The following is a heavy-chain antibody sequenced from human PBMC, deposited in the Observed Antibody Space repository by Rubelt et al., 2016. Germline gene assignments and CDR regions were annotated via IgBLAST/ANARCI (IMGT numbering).Heavy chain of an antibody. D-gene: IGHD3-22*01. Sequence: QVQLQQWGAGLLKPSETLSLTCAVYGGSFSGYYWSWIRQSPGKGLEWIGEINHSGTTNCNPSLKSRVTISVDTSKNQFSLKRSSVTAADTAWYYCARDLTYDSSGYHQYYFDYWGQGTLVTVSS. J-gene: IGHJ4*02. CDR1: GGSFSGYY. CDR3: ARDLTYDSSGYHQYYFDY. V-gene: IGHV4-34*01. CDR2: INHSGTT.